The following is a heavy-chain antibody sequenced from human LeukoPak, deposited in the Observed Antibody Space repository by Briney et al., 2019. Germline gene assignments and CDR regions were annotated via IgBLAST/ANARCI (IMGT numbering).Heavy chain of an antibody. Sequence: ASVKVSCKASGYTFTSYGISWVRQAPGQGLEWMGWISAYNGNTNYAQKLQGRVTMTTETSTSTAYMELRSLRSDDTAVYYCARVERYYDILTGYIPYWGQGTLVTVSS. CDR2: ISAYNGNT. V-gene: IGHV1-18*01. D-gene: IGHD3-9*01. CDR3: ARVERYYDILTGYIPY. J-gene: IGHJ4*02. CDR1: GYTFTSYG.